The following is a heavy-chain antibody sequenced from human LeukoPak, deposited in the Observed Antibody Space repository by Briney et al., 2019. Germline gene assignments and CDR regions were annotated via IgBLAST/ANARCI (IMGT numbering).Heavy chain of an antibody. D-gene: IGHD6-19*01. V-gene: IGHV1-2*06. CDR2: INPNSGGT. CDR3: ARGYSSGWYKSTYNWFDP. Sequence: ASVKVSCKASGYTFTGYYMHWVRQAPGQGFEWMGRINPNSGGTNYAQKFQGRVTMTRDTSISTAYMELSRLRSDDTAVYYCARGYSSGWYKSTYNWFDPWGQGTLVTVSS. CDR1: GYTFTGYY. J-gene: IGHJ5*02.